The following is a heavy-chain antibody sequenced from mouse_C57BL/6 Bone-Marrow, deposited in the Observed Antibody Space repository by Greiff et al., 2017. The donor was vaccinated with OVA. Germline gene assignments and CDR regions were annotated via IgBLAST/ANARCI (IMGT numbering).Heavy chain of an antibody. V-gene: IGHV3-6*01. CDR1: GYSITSGYY. CDR3: ARITTVVAHFDY. CDR2: ISYDGSK. D-gene: IGHD1-1*01. J-gene: IGHJ2*01. Sequence: ESGPGLVKPSQSLSLTCSVTGYSITSGYYWNWIRQFPGNKLEWMGYISYDGSKNYNPSLKNRISITRDTSKNQFFLKLNSVTTEDTATYYCARITTVVAHFDYWGQGTTLTVSS.